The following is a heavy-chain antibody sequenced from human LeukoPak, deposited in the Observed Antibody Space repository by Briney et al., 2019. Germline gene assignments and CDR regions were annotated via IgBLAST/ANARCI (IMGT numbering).Heavy chain of an antibody. Sequence: GGSLRLSGAASGLTFSSYAMSWVRKAPGKGLEWVSVISGSGDSTHYADSVKGRFTISRDNSKNTVYLQMNSLRAEDTAVYYCANEGPNFDYWGQGTLVTVSS. V-gene: IGHV3-23*01. CDR1: GLTFSSYA. CDR3: ANEGPNFDY. J-gene: IGHJ4*02. D-gene: IGHD2-8*01. CDR2: ISGSGDST.